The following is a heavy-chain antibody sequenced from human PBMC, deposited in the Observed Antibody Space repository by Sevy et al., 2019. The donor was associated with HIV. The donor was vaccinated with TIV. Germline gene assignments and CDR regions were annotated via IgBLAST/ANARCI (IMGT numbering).Heavy chain of an antibody. CDR1: GGSFSGYY. D-gene: IGHD2-2*01. V-gene: IGHV4-34*01. Sequence: SETLSLTCAVYGGSFSGYYWSWIRQPPGKGLEWIGEINRSGSTNCNPSLKSRVTISVDTSKNQFSLKLSSVTAADTALYYCARVNCSSTSCLNWLDPWGQGTLVTVSS. CDR2: INRSGST. CDR3: ARVNCSSTSCLNWLDP. J-gene: IGHJ5*02.